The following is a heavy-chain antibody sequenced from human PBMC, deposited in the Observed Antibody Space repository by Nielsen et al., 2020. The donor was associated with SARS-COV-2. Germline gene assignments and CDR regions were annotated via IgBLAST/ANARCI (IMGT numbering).Heavy chain of an antibody. CDR3: AREGADSSSWYTDY. V-gene: IGHV3-21*01. D-gene: IGHD6-13*01. CDR1: GFTFSSYA. J-gene: IGHJ4*02. CDR2: ISSSSTYI. Sequence: GGSLRLSCAASGFTFSSYAMHWVRRAPGKGLEWVSSISSSSTYIYYADSVKGRFTISRNNGRDSLYLQMNSLRAEDTAVYYCAREGADSSSWYTDYWGQGTLVTVSS.